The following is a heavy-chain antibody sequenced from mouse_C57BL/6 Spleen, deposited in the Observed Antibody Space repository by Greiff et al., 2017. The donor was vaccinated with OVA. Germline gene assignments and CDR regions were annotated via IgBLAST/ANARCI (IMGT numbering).Heavy chain of an antibody. Sequence: QVQLQQPGTELVKPGASVKLSCKASGYTFTSYWLHWVKQRPGQGLEWIGNINPSNGGTNYNEKFKSKATLTVDKSSSTAYMQLSSLTSEVSAVYYWARSTAQATFAYWGQGTLVTVSA. V-gene: IGHV1-53*01. CDR3: ARSTAQATFAY. D-gene: IGHD3-2*02. CDR2: INPSNGGT. J-gene: IGHJ3*01. CDR1: GYTFTSYW.